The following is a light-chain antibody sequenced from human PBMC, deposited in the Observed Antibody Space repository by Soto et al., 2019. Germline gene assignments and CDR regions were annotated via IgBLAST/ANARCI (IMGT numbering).Light chain of an antibody. CDR3: QQYVHKIT. CDR1: QDISNH. V-gene: IGKV1-33*01. J-gene: IGKJ4*01. CDR2: DAS. Sequence: DIPMTQSPSSLSASVGDRVTITCQASQDISNHLHWYQQKPGKAPELLIYDASNLETGVPSRFSGSCSGADFTFTISRLQPDDIATYYCQQYVHKITFGGGTKVEIK.